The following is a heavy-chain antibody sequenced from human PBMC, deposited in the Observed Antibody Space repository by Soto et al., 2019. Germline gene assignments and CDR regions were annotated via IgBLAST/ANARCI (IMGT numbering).Heavy chain of an antibody. CDR2: ISSSSSYI. CDR3: AREYCSGGSCYLDY. Sequence: EVQLVESGGGLVKPGGSLRLSCAASGFTFSSYSMNWVLQAPGKGLEWVSSISSSSSYIYYADSVKGRFTISRDNAKNSLYLQMNSLRAEDTAVYYCAREYCSGGSCYLDYWGQGTLVTVSS. J-gene: IGHJ4*02. D-gene: IGHD2-15*01. V-gene: IGHV3-21*01. CDR1: GFTFSSYS.